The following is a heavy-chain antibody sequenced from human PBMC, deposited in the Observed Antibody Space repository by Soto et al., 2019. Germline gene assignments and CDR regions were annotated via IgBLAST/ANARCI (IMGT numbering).Heavy chain of an antibody. CDR1: GGSFSGYY. D-gene: IGHD6-13*01. Sequence: LSLTCAVYGGSFSGYYWSWIRQPPGKGLEWIGEINHSGSTNYNPSLKSRVTISVDTSKNQFSLKLSSVTAADTAVYYCASGSSSWYRNWFDPWGQGTLVTVSS. J-gene: IGHJ5*02. V-gene: IGHV4-34*01. CDR3: ASGSSSWYRNWFDP. CDR2: INHSGST.